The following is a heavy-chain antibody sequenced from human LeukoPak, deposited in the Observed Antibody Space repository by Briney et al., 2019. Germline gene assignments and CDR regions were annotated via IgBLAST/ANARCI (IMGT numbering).Heavy chain of an antibody. CDR1: GYDFTSYW. V-gene: IGHV5-51*01. D-gene: IGHD6-19*01. J-gene: IGHJ4*02. CDR3: ARGLTLFSAGAFDY. Sequence: GESLKISCKASGYDFTSYWIGWVRQVPGKGLEWMGIIWTGVSDTRHSPSFQGQVTMSVDKSISTAYLQWSSLKASDTAIYYCARGLTLFSAGAFDYWGLGTLVTVS. CDR2: IWTGVSDT.